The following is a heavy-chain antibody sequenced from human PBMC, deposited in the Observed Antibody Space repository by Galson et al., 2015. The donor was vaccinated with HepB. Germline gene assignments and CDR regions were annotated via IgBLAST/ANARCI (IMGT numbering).Heavy chain of an antibody. Sequence: SVKVSCKASGYTFTSYSMHWVRQAPGQSLEWMGWINAGNGNTKYSQRFQGRVTITRDTSATTAYMELSSLRSEDTGVYYCARDGTRQWLAKTYFYGMDVWGQGTTVSVSS. CDR2: INAGNGNT. CDR3: ARDGTRQWLAKTYFYGMDV. J-gene: IGHJ6*02. CDR1: GYTFTSYS. D-gene: IGHD6-19*01. V-gene: IGHV1-3*01.